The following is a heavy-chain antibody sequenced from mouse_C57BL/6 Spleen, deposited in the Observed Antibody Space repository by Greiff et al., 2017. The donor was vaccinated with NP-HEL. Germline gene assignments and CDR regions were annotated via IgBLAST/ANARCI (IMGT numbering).Heavy chain of an antibody. CDR3: ARRGNDYDWYFDV. D-gene: IGHD2-4*01. CDR2: ISSGGSYT. J-gene: IGHJ1*03. CDR1: GFTFSSYG. Sequence: EVMLVESGGDLVKPGGSLKLSCAASGFTFSSYGMSWVRQTPDKRLEWVATISSGGSYTYYPDSVKGRFTISRDNAKNTLYLQMSSLKSEDTAMYYCARRGNDYDWYFDVWGTGTTVTVSS. V-gene: IGHV5-6*02.